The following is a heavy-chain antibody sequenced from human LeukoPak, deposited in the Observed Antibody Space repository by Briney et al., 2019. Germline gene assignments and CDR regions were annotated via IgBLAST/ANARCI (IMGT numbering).Heavy chain of an antibody. V-gene: IGHV3-9*03. J-gene: IGHJ3*02. D-gene: IGHD4-23*01. Sequence: GGSLRLSCVPSGFTFDDHAMHWVRQGPGKGLEWVAGISWNSDTIGYADSVKGRFTISRDNAKNSLYLQINSVRTEDMAVYYCARSYINYGGNSADAFNIWGQGTMVTVSS. CDR3: ARSYINYGGNSADAFNI. CDR1: GFTFDDHA. CDR2: ISWNSDTI.